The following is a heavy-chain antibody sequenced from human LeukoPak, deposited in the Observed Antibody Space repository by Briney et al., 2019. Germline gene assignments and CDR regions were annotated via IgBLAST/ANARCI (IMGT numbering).Heavy chain of an antibody. Sequence: SETLSLTCAVSGYSISSGYFWVWLRQSPGKGLQWIGSVYHTGSTYYNPSLESPVTISVDTSKNQFSLNLHSVTAADTAVHYCARDLGLTISHNWFDPWGQGTLVTVFS. J-gene: IGHJ5*02. CDR2: VYHTGST. CDR1: GYSISSGYF. D-gene: IGHD3-9*01. V-gene: IGHV4-38-2*02. CDR3: ARDLGLTISHNWFDP.